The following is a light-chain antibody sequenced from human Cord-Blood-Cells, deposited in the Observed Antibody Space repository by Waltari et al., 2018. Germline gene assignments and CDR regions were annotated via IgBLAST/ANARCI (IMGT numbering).Light chain of an antibody. J-gene: IGLJ2*01. CDR2: QDR. V-gene: IGLV3-1*01. CDR1: KLGDKY. CDR3: QGWDSSTVV. Sequence: SYELTQPPSVSVSPGQTASITCSGDKLGDKYACWYQQKPGQSPVLVIYQDRKRPSGIPGRFSGSNSGNTATLTIRGTQAMDEADYYCQGWDSSTVVFGGGTKLTVL.